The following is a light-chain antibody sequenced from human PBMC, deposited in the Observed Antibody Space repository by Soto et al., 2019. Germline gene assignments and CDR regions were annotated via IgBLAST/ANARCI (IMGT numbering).Light chain of an antibody. J-gene: IGKJ2*01. CDR2: GAS. CDR1: QSVSSN. CDR3: QQYNNWLRVYT. Sequence: EIVMTQSPATLSVSPGERATLSCRASQSVSSNLAWYQQKPGQAPRLLIYGASNRATGIPARFSGSGSGTEFTLTISSLQSEDFAVYYCQQYNNWLRVYTFGQGTKLEIK. V-gene: IGKV3-15*01.